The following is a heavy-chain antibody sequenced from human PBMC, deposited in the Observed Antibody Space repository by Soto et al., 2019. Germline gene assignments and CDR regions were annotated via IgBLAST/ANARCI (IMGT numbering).Heavy chain of an antibody. CDR2: INHSGST. CDR1: GGSFSGYY. D-gene: IGHD6-6*01. CDR3: AGFEYSSSSEN. V-gene: IGHV4-34*01. Sequence: PSETLSLTCAVYGGSFSGYYWSWIRQPPGKGLEWIGEINHSGSTNYNPSLKSRVTISVDTSKNQFSLKLSSVTAADTAVYCCAGFEYSSSSENWGQGTLVTVSS. J-gene: IGHJ4*02.